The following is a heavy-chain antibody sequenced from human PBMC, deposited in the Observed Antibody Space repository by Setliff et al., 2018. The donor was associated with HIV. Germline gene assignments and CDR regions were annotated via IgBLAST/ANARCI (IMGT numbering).Heavy chain of an antibody. J-gene: IGHJ4*02. CDR3: ARSPEWGGGGIDY. CDR1: GGSFGRYY. CDR2: VYFTGHT. Sequence: SETLSLTCTLSGGSFGRYYWSWIRQSAGKGLEWLGYVYFTGHTNYNPSLQSRFTISVDTSKNQFSLRLNSLTAADTAVYYCARSPEWGGGGIDYWGQGTLVTVSS. D-gene: IGHD1-26*01. V-gene: IGHV4-4*09.